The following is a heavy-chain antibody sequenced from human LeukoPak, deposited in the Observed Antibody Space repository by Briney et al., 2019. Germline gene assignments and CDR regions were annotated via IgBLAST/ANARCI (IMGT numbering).Heavy chain of an antibody. D-gene: IGHD5-12*01. CDR1: GFTFISYS. J-gene: IGHJ3*02. Sequence: PGGSLRLSCAAPGFTFISYSMTWVPQAPGKGLGRVSSISSSSSTIYYAYSVKGRFTISRDNAKNSLYLQMNSLRAEDTAVYYCARDGGWLVAGFDIWGQGTKVTDSS. CDR2: ISSSSSTI. V-gene: IGHV3-48*01. CDR3: ARDGGWLVAGFDI.